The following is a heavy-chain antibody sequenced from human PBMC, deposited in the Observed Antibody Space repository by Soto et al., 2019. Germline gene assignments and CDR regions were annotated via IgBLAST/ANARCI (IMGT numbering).Heavy chain of an antibody. CDR2: INHSGST. D-gene: IGHD5-12*01. J-gene: IGHJ6*02. V-gene: IGHV4-34*01. Sequence: SETLSLTCAVYGGSFSGYYWSWIRQPPGKGLEWIGEINHSGSTNYNPSLKSRVTISVDTSKNQFSLKLSSVTAADTAVYYCARVFGWATIYYYYGLDVWGQGTTVTVSS. CDR3: ARVFGWATIYYYYGLDV. CDR1: GGSFSGYY.